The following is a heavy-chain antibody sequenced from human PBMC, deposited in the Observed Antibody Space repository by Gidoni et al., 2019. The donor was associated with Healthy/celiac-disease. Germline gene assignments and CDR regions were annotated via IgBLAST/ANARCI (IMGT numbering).Heavy chain of an antibody. J-gene: IGHJ4*02. CDR2: INHSGST. CDR3: ARGRRRAVAGAHFDY. V-gene: IGHV4-34*01. CDR1: GGSFSGYY. D-gene: IGHD6-19*01. Sequence: QVQLQQWVAGLLKPSETLSLTFAVYGGSFSGYYWSWIRQPPGKGLEWIGEINHSGSTNYNPSLKSRVTISVDTSKNQFSLKLSSVTAADTAVYYCARGRRRAVAGAHFDYWGQGTLVTVSS.